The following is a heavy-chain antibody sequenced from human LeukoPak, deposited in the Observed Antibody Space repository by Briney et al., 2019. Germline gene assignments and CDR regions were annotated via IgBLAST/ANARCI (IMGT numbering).Heavy chain of an antibody. V-gene: IGHV4-39*01. CDR3: ARVGSCGGGTCAWDY. J-gene: IGHJ4*02. Sequence: SETLSLTCTVSGASISSSRYFWGWIRHPPGKGLECIAIIYYSGNTHYNPSLRSRVTISVDTSKNQFSLKLSSMTAADTALYYCARVGSCGGGTCAWDYWGLGTLVTVSS. CDR1: GASISSSRYF. CDR2: IYYSGNT. D-gene: IGHD2-15*01.